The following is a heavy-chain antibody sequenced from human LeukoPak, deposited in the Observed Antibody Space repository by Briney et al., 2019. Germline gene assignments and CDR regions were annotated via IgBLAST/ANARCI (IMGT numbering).Heavy chain of an antibody. CDR3: ARPGEVDTAMVTFHY. V-gene: IGHV1-69*13. CDR1: GGTFSSYA. J-gene: IGHJ4*02. CDR2: IIPIFGTA. D-gene: IGHD5-18*01. Sequence: ASVKVSCKASGGTFSSYAISWVRQAPGQGLEWMGGIIPIFGTANYAQKFQDRVTITADESTSTAYMELSSLRSEDTAVYYCARPGEVDTAMVTFHYWGQGTLVTVSS.